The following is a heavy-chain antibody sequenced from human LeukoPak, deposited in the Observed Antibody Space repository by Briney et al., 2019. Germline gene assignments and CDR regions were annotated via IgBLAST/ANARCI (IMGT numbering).Heavy chain of an antibody. V-gene: IGHV3-21*01. CDR1: GFTFSSYA. J-gene: IGHJ5*02. CDR3: ARIFGADDFWSGFPKDNWFDP. Sequence: GGSLRLSCAASGFTFSSYAMHWVRQAPGKGLEWVSSISSSSSYIYYADSVKGRFTISRDNAKNSLYLQMNSLRAEDTAVYYCARIFGADDFWSGFPKDNWFDPWGQGTLVTVSS. D-gene: IGHD3-3*01. CDR2: ISSSSSYI.